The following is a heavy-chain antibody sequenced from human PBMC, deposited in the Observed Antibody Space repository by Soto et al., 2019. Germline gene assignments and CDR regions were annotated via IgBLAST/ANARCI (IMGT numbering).Heavy chain of an antibody. CDR2: INHSGST. Sequence: SETLSRTCAVYGGSFSGYFWTWIRQPPGKGLEWIGEINHSGSTNYNPSLKSRVTISVDTSETHFSLRLTSVTAADTAVYYCVRGQWLPRGEYWGQGTLVTVSS. D-gene: IGHD6-19*01. J-gene: IGHJ4*02. CDR1: GGSFSGYF. V-gene: IGHV4-34*01. CDR3: VRGQWLPRGEY.